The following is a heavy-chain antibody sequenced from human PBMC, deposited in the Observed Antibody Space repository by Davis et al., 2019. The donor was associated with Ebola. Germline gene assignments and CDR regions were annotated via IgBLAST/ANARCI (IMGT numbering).Heavy chain of an antibody. J-gene: IGHJ4*02. V-gene: IGHV4-4*02. CDR2: IHHGGNT. Sequence: PGGSLRLSCAVSGDSISSNKWWSWVRQPPGKGLEWIGEIHHGGNTNFNPSLESRVTILMDTSRNQFFLKLSSVTAADTAVYYCTRDQGSSPGDWGQGTLVSVSS. D-gene: IGHD6-6*01. CDR1: GDSISSNKW. CDR3: TRDQGSSPGD.